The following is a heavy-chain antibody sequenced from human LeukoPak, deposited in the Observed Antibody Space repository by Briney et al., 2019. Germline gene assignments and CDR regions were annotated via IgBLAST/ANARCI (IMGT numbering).Heavy chain of an antibody. CDR3: AREGLGSGRGGDFDL. V-gene: IGHV4-38-2*02. D-gene: IGHD2-15*01. J-gene: IGHJ2*01. CDR2: IHHSGST. CDR1: GYSISSGYY. Sequence: SETLSLTCTVSGYSISSGYYWGWIRQPPGKGLEWIGSIHHSGSTFYNPSLKSRVTISIDTSKNQFSLKLTSVPAADTAVYYCAREGLGSGRGGDFDLWGRGTLVTVSS.